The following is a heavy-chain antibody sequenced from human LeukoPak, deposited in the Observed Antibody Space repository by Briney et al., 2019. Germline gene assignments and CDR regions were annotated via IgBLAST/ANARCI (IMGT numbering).Heavy chain of an antibody. V-gene: IGHV3-11*04. Sequence: PGGSLRLSCVASGFPFSDYYMSWIRQAPGKGLEWVSYISSSGTIIYHADSVKGRFTISRDNAKNSLYLQMNSLRAEDTAVYYCAKDHGVTHTGIFDYWGQGTLVTVSS. CDR3: AKDHGVTHTGIFDY. CDR2: ISSSGTII. J-gene: IGHJ4*02. D-gene: IGHD5-18*01. CDR1: GFPFSDYY.